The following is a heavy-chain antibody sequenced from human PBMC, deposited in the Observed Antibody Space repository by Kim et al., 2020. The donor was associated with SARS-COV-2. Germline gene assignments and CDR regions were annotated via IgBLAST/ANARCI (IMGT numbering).Heavy chain of an antibody. D-gene: IGHD3-22*01. CDR3: TTVFWGIVVPGDAFDI. J-gene: IGHJ3*02. Sequence: PVKGRFTISRDDSKNTLYLQMNSLKTEDTAVYYCTTVFWGIVVPGDAFDIWGQGTRVTVSS. V-gene: IGHV3-15*01.